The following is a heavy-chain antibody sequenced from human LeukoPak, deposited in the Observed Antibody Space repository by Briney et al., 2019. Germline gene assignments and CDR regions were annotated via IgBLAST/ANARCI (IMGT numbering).Heavy chain of an antibody. J-gene: IGHJ3*02. D-gene: IGHD3-22*01. V-gene: IGHV4-30-2*01. CDR2: IYHSGST. Sequence: PLETLSLTCAVSGGSISSGGYSWSWIRQPPGKGLEWIGYIYHSGSTYYNPSLKSRVTISVDRSKNQFSLKLSSVTAADTAVYYCARAGKHYDSSGYYYPGAFDIWGQGTMVTVSS. CDR1: GGSISSGGYS. CDR3: ARAGKHYDSSGYYYPGAFDI.